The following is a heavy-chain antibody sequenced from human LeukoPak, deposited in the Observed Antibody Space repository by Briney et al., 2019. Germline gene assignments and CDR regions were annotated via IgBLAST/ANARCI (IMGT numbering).Heavy chain of an antibody. J-gene: IGHJ4*02. Sequence: SETLSLTCVVSGVSISSDSWSWIRQSAEKGLEWIGRIDNSGSTNYHPSLKSRVTTSVDTSRNRFSLKLTSVTASDTAVYYCARVWYTSGCLLFDYWGQGKLVTVSS. CDR1: GVSISSDS. CDR3: ARVWYTSGCLLFDY. D-gene: IGHD6-19*01. CDR2: IDNSGST. V-gene: IGHV4-4*07.